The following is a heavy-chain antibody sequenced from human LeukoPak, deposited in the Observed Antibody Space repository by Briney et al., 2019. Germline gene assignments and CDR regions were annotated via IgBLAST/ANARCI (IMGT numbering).Heavy chain of an antibody. J-gene: IGHJ5*02. V-gene: IGHV4-34*01. D-gene: IGHD3-10*01. Sequence: SETLSLTCAVYGGSFSGYYWSWIRQPPGKGLEWIGEINHSGSTNYNPSLKSRVTISVDTSKNQFSLKLSSVTAADTAVYYCARGHRYYGSGCYYNWFDPWGQGTLVTVSS. CDR2: INHSGST. CDR3: ARGHRYYGSGCYYNWFDP. CDR1: GGSFSGYY.